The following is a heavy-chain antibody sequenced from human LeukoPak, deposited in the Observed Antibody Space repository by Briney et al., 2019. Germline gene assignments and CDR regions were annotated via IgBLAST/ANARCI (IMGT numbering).Heavy chain of an antibody. CDR3: AKSFFRAEDGIRDVGADY. CDR2: ISGSRGST. V-gene: IGHV3-23*01. J-gene: IGHJ4*02. CDR1: GFNFSSYA. Sequence: GGPLRLSCAASGFNFSSYAMSWVCQAPGKGLDWVSAISGSRGSTYYQDSVKGRFTISRDNSKTTLYLQMNSLRAEDTAVYYCAKSFFRAEDGIRDVGADYWGQGTLVTVSS. D-gene: IGHD3-16*01.